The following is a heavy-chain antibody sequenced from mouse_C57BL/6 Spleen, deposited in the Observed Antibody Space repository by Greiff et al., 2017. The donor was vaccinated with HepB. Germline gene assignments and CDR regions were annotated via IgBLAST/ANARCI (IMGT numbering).Heavy chain of an antibody. Sequence: VQLQQSGPELVKPGASVKISCKASGYSFTGYYMNWVKQSPEKSLEWIGEINTSTGGTTYNQTIKAKATLNVDKSSSTAYMQLKSLTSEDAAVYYCAREGHTSTVVASDAMDYWGQGTSVTVSS. CDR1: GYSFTGYY. V-gene: IGHV1-42*01. J-gene: IGHJ4*01. D-gene: IGHD1-1*01. CDR3: AREGHTSTVVASDAMDY. CDR2: INTSTGGT.